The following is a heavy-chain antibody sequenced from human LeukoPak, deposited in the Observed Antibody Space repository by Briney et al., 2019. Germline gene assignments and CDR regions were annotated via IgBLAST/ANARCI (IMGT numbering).Heavy chain of an antibody. CDR1: GYTLTELS. Sequence: ASXXXSCKVSGYTLTELSMHWVRQAPGKGLEWMGGFDPEDGETIYAQKFQGRVTMTEDTSTDTAYMELSSLRSEDTAVYYCATAEVLPAMIVVAPNYWGQGTLVTVPS. J-gene: IGHJ4*02. CDR2: FDPEDGET. CDR3: ATAEVLPAMIVVAPNY. V-gene: IGHV1-24*01. D-gene: IGHD3-22*01.